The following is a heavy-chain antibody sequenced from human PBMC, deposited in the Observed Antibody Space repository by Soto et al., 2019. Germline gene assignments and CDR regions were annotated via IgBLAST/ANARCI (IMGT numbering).Heavy chain of an antibody. V-gene: IGHV3-23*01. Sequence: EVQLLESGGGLVQPGGSLRLYWAASGFTFSSSPMSWVRQAPGKGLDWVSAINCCGGSTFYADSVKGRFTISRDDSKNTLYLQMNSLRAEDTAVYYCAKTHYDLLDYWGQGTLVTVSS. J-gene: IGHJ4*02. CDR1: GFTFSSSP. D-gene: IGHD3-3*01. CDR2: INCCGGST. CDR3: AKTHYDLLDY.